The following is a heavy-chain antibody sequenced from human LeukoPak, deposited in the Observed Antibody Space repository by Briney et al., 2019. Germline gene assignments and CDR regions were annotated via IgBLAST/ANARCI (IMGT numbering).Heavy chain of an antibody. D-gene: IGHD6-6*01. Sequence: SETLSLTCAVYGGSFSGYYWSWIRQPPGKGLEWIGEINHSGSTNYNPSLKSRVTISVDTSKNQFSLKLSSVTAADTAVYHCATQSSSSLPYYYGMDVWGQGTTVTVSS. CDR1: GGSFSGYY. J-gene: IGHJ6*02. CDR2: INHSGST. CDR3: ATQSSSSLPYYYGMDV. V-gene: IGHV4-34*01.